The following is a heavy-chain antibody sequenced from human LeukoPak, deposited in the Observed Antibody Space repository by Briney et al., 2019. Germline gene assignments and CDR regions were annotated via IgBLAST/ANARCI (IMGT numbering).Heavy chain of an antibody. J-gene: IGHJ6*03. CDR2: IYYSGST. V-gene: IGHV4-59*01. CDR1: GGSISSYY. CDR3: ARAAYSTSRYYYIDV. D-gene: IGHD6-6*01. Sequence: PSETLSLTCIVSGGSISSYYWTWIRQPPGKGLEWIGNIYYSGSTNYNPSLKSRVTISLDTSKNQFSLRLTSVTAADTALYYCARAAYSTSRYYYIDVWGKGTTVTVSS.